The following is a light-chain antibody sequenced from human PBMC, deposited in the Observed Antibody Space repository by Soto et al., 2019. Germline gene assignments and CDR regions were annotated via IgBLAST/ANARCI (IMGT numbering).Light chain of an antibody. CDR1: QSVGRY. CDR2: DAF. V-gene: IGKV3-11*01. Sequence: EIVLTQSPATLSLSPGERANLSCRASQSVGRYLAWYQQKPGQAPRILIYDAFNRATGIPARFSGSGSGTDFTLTISSLEPEDFAVYYCQQRSNWPPWTFGQGTKVEIK. CDR3: QQRSNWPPWT. J-gene: IGKJ1*01.